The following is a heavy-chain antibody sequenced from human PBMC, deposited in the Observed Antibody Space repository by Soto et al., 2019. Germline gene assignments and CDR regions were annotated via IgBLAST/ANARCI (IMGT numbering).Heavy chain of an antibody. Sequence: QVQLVESGGGVVQPGRSLRLSCAASGFTFSSYAMHWVRQAPGKGLEWVAVISYDGTNKYYADSVKGRFTISRDNSKNTMYLQTNSLRAEDSAVYYCAREIFGVAYCITTSCPDMAFDPWCQGTRVTVSS. CDR3: AREIFGVAYCITTSCPDMAFDP. D-gene: IGHD2-2*01. V-gene: IGHV3-30-3*01. CDR1: GFTFSSYA. CDR2: ISYDGTNK. J-gene: IGHJ5*02.